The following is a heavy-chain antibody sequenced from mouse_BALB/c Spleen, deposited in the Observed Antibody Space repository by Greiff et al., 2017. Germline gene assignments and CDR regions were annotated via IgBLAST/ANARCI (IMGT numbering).Heavy chain of an antibody. V-gene: IGHV2-6-7*01. J-gene: IGHJ4*01. CDR1: GFSLTGYG. CDR3: ARDRGNHYYAMDY. CDR2: IWGDGST. D-gene: IGHD2-1*01. Sequence: VQLKQSGPGLVAPSQSLSITCTVSGFSLTGYGVNWVRQPPGKGLEWLGMIWGDGSTDYNSALKSRLSISKDNSKSQVFLKMNSLQTDDTARYYCARDRGNHYYAMDYWGQGTSVTVSS.